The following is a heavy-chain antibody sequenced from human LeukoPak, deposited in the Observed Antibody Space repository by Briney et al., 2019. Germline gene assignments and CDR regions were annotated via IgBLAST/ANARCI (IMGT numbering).Heavy chain of an antibody. J-gene: IGHJ4*02. CDR2: ISSSGSTI. CDR3: ARDRPHYYDSSGYFDY. Sequence: GGSLRLSCAASGFTFSSYEMNWVRQAPGKGLEWVSYISSSGSTIYYADSVKGRFTISRDNAKNSPYLQMNSLRAEDTAVYYCARDRPHYYDSSGYFDYWGQGTLVTVSS. D-gene: IGHD3-22*01. CDR1: GFTFSSYE. V-gene: IGHV3-48*03.